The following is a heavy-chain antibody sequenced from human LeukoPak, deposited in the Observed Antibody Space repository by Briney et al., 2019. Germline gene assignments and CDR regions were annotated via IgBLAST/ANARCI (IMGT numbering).Heavy chain of an antibody. CDR3: ARDHGLKPPHTSPFNWFDP. CDR2: IIAILGIA. CDR1: GGTLSSYT. J-gene: IGHJ5*02. Sequence: ASVKVSCKASGGTLSSYTISWVRQAPGQGLEWMGRIIAILGIANYAQKFQGRVTITADKSTSTAYMELSSLRSEDTAVYYCARDHGLKPPHTSPFNWFDPWGQGTLVTVSS. D-gene: IGHD2-2*01. V-gene: IGHV1-69*04.